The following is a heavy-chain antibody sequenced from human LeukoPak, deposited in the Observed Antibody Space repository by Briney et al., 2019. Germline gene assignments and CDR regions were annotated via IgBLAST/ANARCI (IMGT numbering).Heavy chain of an antibody. CDR2: IIPIFGTA. D-gene: IGHD3-10*01. Sequence: ASVKVSCKVSGYTLTELSMHWVRQAPGQGLEWMGGIIPIFGTANYAQKFQGRVTITADKSTSTAYMELSSLRSEDTAVYYCALYGSGSFYYYYGMDVWGKGTTVTVSS. CDR3: ALYGSGSFYYYYGMDV. V-gene: IGHV1-69*06. CDR1: GYTLTELS. J-gene: IGHJ6*04.